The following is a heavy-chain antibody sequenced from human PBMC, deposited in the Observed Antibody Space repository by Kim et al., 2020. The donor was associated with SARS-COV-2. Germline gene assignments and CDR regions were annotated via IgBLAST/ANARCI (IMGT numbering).Heavy chain of an antibody. CDR1: GGSISSYY. CDR3: ASWYSDIWGYDYKFDY. J-gene: IGHJ4*02. CDR2: IYYSGST. D-gene: IGHD5-12*01. V-gene: IGHV4-59*01. Sequence: SETLSLTCTVSGGSISSYYWSWIRQPPGKGLEWIGYIYYSGSTNYNPSLKSRVTISVDTSKNQFSLKLSSVTAADTAVYYCASWYSDIWGYDYKFDYWGQGTLVTVSS.